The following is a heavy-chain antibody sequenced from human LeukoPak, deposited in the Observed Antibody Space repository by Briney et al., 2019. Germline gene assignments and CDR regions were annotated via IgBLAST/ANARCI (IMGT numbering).Heavy chain of an antibody. J-gene: IGHJ4*02. D-gene: IGHD1-26*01. CDR3: AHSPPRGVGSYLFDY. V-gene: IGHV2-5*01. CDR1: GFSVSTSGVG. Sequence: SGPTLVNPTQTLTLTCTFSGFSVSTSGVGVGWIRQPPGKALEWLALIYWNDDKRYSPSLKSRLTITKDTSKNQVVLTMTNMDPVDTATYYCAHSPPRGVGSYLFDYWGQGTLVTVSS. CDR2: IYWNDDK.